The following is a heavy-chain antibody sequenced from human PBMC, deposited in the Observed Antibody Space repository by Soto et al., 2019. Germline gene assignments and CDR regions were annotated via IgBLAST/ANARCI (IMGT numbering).Heavy chain of an antibody. D-gene: IGHD2-2*01. CDR1: GGTFSSYA. CDR2: IIPIFGTA. CDR3: ARDAPHYVPAACNWFDP. V-gene: IGHV1-69*12. J-gene: IGHJ5*02. Sequence: QVQLVQSGAEVKKPGSSVKVSCKASGGTFSSYAISWVRQAPGQGLEWMGGIIPIFGTANYAQKFQGRVTITADESTSTAYMELSSLRSEDTFVYYCARDAPHYVPAACNWFDPWGQGTLVTVSS.